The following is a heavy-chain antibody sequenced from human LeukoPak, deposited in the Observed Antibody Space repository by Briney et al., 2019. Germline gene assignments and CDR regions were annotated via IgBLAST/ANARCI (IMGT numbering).Heavy chain of an antibody. D-gene: IGHD3-10*01. J-gene: IGHJ4*02. Sequence: GGSLRLSCTASGLTFGDYGLNWFRQAPGRGLEWVSLIRSKTYGATKEYGASVKRRFTVSRDDSKSIAYLHMNSLKTEDTAVYYCSTLWDWGQGTLVTVSS. V-gene: IGHV3-49*03. CDR2: IRSKTYGATK. CDR3: STLWD. CDR1: GLTFGDYG.